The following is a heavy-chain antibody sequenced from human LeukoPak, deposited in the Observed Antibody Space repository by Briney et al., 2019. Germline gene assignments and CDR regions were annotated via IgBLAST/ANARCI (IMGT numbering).Heavy chain of an antibody. CDR1: CASISSGGYY. J-gene: IGHJ4*02. CDR2: IDGSSSYI. CDR3: ARVKLQTMVTSDY. Sequence: PSETLSLTCTVSCASISSGGYYWSWIRQPPGKGLEWVSSIDGSSSYIYYADSVKGRFTISRDNAKNSLYLQMNSLRAEDTAVYYCARVKLQTMVTSDYCDQGTLVTVSS. D-gene: IGHD4-17*01. V-gene: IGHV3-21*01.